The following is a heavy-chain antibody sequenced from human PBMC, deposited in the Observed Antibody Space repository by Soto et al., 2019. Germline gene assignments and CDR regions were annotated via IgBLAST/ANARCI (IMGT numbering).Heavy chain of an antibody. Sequence: QVHPVESGGGVVQPGRSLRLSCAASGFVFSSYAMHWVRQAPGKGLEWVAVIAKDGKDKHHADSVKGRFTISRDNPKNMLFLQMSSLRAEDTAVYYCARDLRAPAVYYFDSWGQGNLVTVSS. CDR2: IAKDGKDK. CDR1: GFVFSSYA. J-gene: IGHJ4*02. D-gene: IGHD2-2*01. CDR3: ARDLRAPAVYYFDS. V-gene: IGHV3-30*04.